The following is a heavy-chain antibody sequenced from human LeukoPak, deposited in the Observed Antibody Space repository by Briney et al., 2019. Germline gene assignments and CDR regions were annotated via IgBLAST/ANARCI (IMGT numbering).Heavy chain of an antibody. D-gene: IGHD3-3*01. CDR1: GFTFSSYG. CDR2: IGYDGSNK. CDR3: AKGLNYDLDY. Sequence: PGGSLRLSCAASGFTFSSYGMHWVRQAPGKGLEWVTFIGYDGSNKYYADSVKGRFTISRDNSKNTLYLQMSSLRAEDTAAYYCAKGLNYDLDYWGQGTLVTVSS. J-gene: IGHJ4*02. V-gene: IGHV3-30*02.